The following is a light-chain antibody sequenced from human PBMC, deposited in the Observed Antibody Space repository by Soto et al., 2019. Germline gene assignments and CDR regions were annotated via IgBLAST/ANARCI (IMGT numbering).Light chain of an antibody. CDR3: QQRSNWPPT. J-gene: IGKJ1*01. CDR1: QSVSSY. V-gene: IGKV3-11*01. CDR2: DAS. Sequence: EIVLTQSPATLSLSPGERATLSCRASQSVSSYLAWYQQKPGQAPRLLIYDASNRATGIPARFSGSGSGTDFTITTSSLEPEDCAVYYCQQRSNWPPTFGQGTKVDIK.